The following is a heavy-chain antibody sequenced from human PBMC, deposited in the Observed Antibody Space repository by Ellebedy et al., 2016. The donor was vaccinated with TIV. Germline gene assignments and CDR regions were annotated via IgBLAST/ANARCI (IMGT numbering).Heavy chain of an antibody. CDR3: ASSRYHYYLGNTIFAY. Sequence: GESLKISCAASGFTFSSYATSWVRQAPGQGLEWVSGIHANGVSIAYADSVKGRFTISRDNSKDTLFLQMNSLRAEDTAVYYCASSRYHYYLGNTIFAYWGQGALVTVSS. V-gene: IGHV3-23*01. D-gene: IGHD3-10*01. CDR1: GFTFSSYA. CDR2: IHANGVSI. J-gene: IGHJ4*02.